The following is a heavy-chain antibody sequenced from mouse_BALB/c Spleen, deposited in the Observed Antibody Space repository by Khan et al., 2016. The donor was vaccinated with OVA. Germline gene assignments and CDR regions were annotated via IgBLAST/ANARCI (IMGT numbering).Heavy chain of an antibody. V-gene: IGHV5-9-3*01. J-gene: IGHJ4*01. CDR1: GFTFSSYA. CDR3: ARSLGDYDAMDY. Sequence: EVELVESGGGLVKPGGSLKLSCSASGFTFSSYAMSWVRQTPEKRLEWVATISSGGHYTFYPDSVKGRFTIPRDNAKNTLYLQMSSLRSEDTAMYYCARSLGDYDAMDYWGQGTSVTVSS. D-gene: IGHD2-13*01. CDR2: ISSGGHYT.